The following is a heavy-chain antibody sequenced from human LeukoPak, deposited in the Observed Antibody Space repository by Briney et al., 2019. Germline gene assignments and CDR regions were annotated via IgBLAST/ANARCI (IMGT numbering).Heavy chain of an antibody. CDR1: GGSFSGYY. D-gene: IGHD3-22*01. CDR3: ARATYYYDSSGFLGNAFDI. Sequence: PSETLSLTCAVYGGSFSGYYWSWIRQPPGKGLEWIGNIYYSGSTYYNASLQSRVTISIDTSKNQFSLKLSSVTAADTAVYYCARATYYYDSSGFLGNAFDIWGQGTMVTVSS. V-gene: IGHV4-34*01. J-gene: IGHJ3*02. CDR2: IYYSGST.